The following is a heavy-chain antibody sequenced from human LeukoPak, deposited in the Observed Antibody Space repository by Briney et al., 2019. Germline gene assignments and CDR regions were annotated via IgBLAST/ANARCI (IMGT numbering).Heavy chain of an antibody. CDR3: AREEVVAATDLFDY. CDR1: GYTFTSYG. J-gene: IGHJ4*02. D-gene: IGHD2-15*01. Sequence: RASVKVSCKASGYTFTSYGISWVRQDPGQGLEWMGWISAYNGNTNYAQKLQGRVTMTTDTSTSTAYMELRSLRSDDTAVYYCAREEVVAATDLFDYWGQGTLVTVSS. V-gene: IGHV1-18*04. CDR2: ISAYNGNT.